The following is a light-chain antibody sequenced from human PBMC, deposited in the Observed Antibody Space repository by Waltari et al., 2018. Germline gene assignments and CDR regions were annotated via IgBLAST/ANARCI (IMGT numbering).Light chain of an antibody. Sequence: DIQMTQSPSSLSASVGDRVTLTCRASQGINNYLAWFQQRPGTAPKSLIYAASTLQSGVPSRFSGSASGTDSTLTINSLQPEDFGTYYCQHYHSYPFTFGPGTKVDIK. CDR3: QHYHSYPFT. CDR1: QGINNY. V-gene: IGKV1-16*01. CDR2: AAS. J-gene: IGKJ3*01.